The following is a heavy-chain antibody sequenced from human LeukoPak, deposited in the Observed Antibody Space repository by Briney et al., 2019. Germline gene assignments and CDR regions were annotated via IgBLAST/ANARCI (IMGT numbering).Heavy chain of an antibody. CDR2: ISGSGDNT. CDR1: GFTFSGFA. D-gene: IGHD1-26*01. V-gene: IGHV3-23*01. Sequence: GGSLRLSCAASGFTFSGFAVNWVRRTPGKGLEWVSGISGSGDNTLYADSVKGRFTISRDNSKNTLYLEMNSLRAEDTAIYYCAKMKGHPLPKYYMDVWGQGTTVTVSS. CDR3: AKMKGHPLPKYYMDV. J-gene: IGHJ6*01.